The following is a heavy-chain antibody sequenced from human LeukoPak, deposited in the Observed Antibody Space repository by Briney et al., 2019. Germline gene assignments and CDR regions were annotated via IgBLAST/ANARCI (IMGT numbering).Heavy chain of an antibody. CDR1: GGSISSYY. CDR3: ARGDCSSTSCYLGSLYYYYMDV. D-gene: IGHD2-2*01. CDR2: IYYSGST. Sequence: SETLSLTCTVSGGSISSYYWSWIRQPPGKGLEWIGYIYYSGSTNYNPSLKSRVTISVDTSKNQFSLKLSSVTAADTAVYYCARGDCSSTSCYLGSLYYYYMDVWGKGTTVTVSS. J-gene: IGHJ6*03. V-gene: IGHV4-59*01.